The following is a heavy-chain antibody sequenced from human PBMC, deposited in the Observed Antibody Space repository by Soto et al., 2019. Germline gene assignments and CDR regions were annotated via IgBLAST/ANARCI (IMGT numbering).Heavy chain of an antibody. Sequence: QITLKESGPTLVKPTQTLTLTCAFSGFSLGTSGVGVGWIRQPPGKALEWLALIYWDDDKCYSPSLKSRLTITRDTSKNQVVLTMTNMDPVDTAKYYCAHNYGGKGLNNCFDPWGQGTLVTVSS. J-gene: IGHJ5*02. D-gene: IGHD4-17*01. CDR3: AHNYGGKGLNNCFDP. CDR2: IYWDDDK. V-gene: IGHV2-5*02. CDR1: GFSLGTSGVG.